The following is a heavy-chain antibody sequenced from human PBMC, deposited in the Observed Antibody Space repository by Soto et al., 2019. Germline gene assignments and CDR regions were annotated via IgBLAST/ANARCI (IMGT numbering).Heavy chain of an antibody. CDR1: GGSISSYY. V-gene: IGHV4-59*01. CDR2: IYYSGST. Sequence: PSETLSLTCTVSGGSISSYYWSWIRQPPGKGLEWIGYIYYSGSTNYNPSLKSRVTISVDTSKNQFSLKLSSVTAADTAVYYCARVWDCYYYYYGMDVWGQGTTVTVSS. CDR3: ARVWDCYYYYYGMDV. J-gene: IGHJ6*02. D-gene: IGHD2-21*02.